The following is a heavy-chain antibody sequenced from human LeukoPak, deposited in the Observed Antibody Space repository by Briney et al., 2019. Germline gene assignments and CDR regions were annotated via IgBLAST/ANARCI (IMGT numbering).Heavy chain of an antibody. V-gene: IGHV3-7*03. CDR1: GFSFGDYW. Sequence: GGSLRLSCAVSGFSFGDYWMSWVRQSPEKGLEWVANIKEDGSAKYYVDSVKGRFTISRDNAKNSLYLEMRSLSAEDTAMYYCARDPRDDHNSLDSWGQGTQVTVSS. CDR3: ARDPRDDHNSLDS. J-gene: IGHJ5*01. CDR2: IKEDGSAK.